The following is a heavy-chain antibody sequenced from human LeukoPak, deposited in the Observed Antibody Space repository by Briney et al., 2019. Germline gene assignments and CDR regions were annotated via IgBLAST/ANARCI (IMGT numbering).Heavy chain of an antibody. J-gene: IGHJ4*02. D-gene: IGHD3-22*01. V-gene: IGHV3-72*01. CDR2: SRNKANSYTT. CDR1: GFTFSDHY. CDR3: ARDGYDSSGYVYHDY. Sequence: QPGGSLRLSCAVSGFTFSDHYMDWVRQAPGKGLEWVSRSRNKANSYTTEYAASVKGRFTISRDNSKNSLYLQMNSLITEDTAVYYCARDGYDSSGYVYHDYWGQGTLVTVSS.